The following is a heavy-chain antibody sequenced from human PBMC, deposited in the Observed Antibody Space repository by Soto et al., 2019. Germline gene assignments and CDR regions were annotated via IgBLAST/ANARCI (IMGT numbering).Heavy chain of an antibody. CDR3: GKDTLDCSGGDCPIYYYYGMDV. V-gene: IGHV3-30*18. CDR1: GFTFRSYG. Sequence: QVQLVESGGGVVQPGTSLRLSCAASGFTFRSYGMHWDRQAPGKGLEWLAVISNDGSNKYLADSVKGRLALSRDTSRNTLYLQIISLRVEHTAVYYCGKDTLDCSGGDCPIYYYYGMDVWGQGTTVTVSS. J-gene: IGHJ6*02. D-gene: IGHD2-15*01. CDR2: ISNDGSNK.